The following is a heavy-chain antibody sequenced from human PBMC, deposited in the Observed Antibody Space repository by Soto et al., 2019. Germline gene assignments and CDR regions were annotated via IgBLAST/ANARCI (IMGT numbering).Heavy chain of an antibody. CDR2: IDPSDSYT. V-gene: IGHV5-10-1*01. J-gene: IGHJ6*02. D-gene: IGHD4-4*01. Sequence: LGESLKISCKGSGYSFTSYWISWVRQMPGKGLEWMGRIDPSDSYTNYSPSFQGHVTISADKSISTAYLQWSSLKASDTAMYYCARPTDYSNYGYYYYGMDVWGQGTTVTVSS. CDR1: GYSFTSYW. CDR3: ARPTDYSNYGYYYYGMDV.